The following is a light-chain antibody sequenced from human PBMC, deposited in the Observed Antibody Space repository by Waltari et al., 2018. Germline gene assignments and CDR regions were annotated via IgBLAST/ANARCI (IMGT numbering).Light chain of an antibody. CDR1: QSVSSN. V-gene: IGKV3-15*01. CDR3: QQYNNCPPWT. J-gene: IGKJ1*01. CDR2: GAS. Sequence: EIVMTQSPATLYVSPGERATLSCRASQSVSSNLAWYQQKPGQAPRLLIYGASTRATGIPARFSGSGSGTEFTLTISSLQSEDFAVYYCQQYNNCPPWTFGQGTKVEIK.